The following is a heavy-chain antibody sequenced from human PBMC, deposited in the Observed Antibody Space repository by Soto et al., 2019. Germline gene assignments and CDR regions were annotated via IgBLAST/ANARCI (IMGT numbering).Heavy chain of an antibody. CDR1: GFAFSSHP. D-gene: IGHD6-6*01. CDR3: ARRAFGSSRTFDA. Sequence: VQLLESGGDLVQPGGSLRLSCAASGFAFSSHPMSWVRQAPEKGLEWVSGISDSGGITYNADSVKGRFTISRDNSKNTLYLQMNSLRTEDTAVYYCARRAFGSSRTFDAWGQLTMVTVSS. V-gene: IGHV3-23*01. CDR2: ISDSGGIT. J-gene: IGHJ3*01.